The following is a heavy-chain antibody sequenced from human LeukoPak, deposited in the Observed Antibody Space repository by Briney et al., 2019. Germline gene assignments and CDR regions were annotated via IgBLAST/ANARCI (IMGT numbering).Heavy chain of an antibody. V-gene: IGHV3-23*01. CDR1: GFTFSSYG. D-gene: IGHD4-17*01. CDR2: ISGRRDST. CDR3: AKVWSTLRIYYYYYMDV. Sequence: GGSLRLSCAASGFTFSSYGMSWVRQAPGKGLEWVSTISGRRDSTSYADSVKGRFTISRDNSKNTLYLQMNSLRAEDTAVYYCAKVWSTLRIYYYYYMDVWGKGTTVTVSS. J-gene: IGHJ6*03.